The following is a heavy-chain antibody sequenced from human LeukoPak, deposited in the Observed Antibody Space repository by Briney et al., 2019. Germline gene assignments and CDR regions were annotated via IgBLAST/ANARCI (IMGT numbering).Heavy chain of an antibody. CDR1: GGTFSSYA. Sequence: SVKVSCKASGGTFSSYAISWVRQAPGQGLEWMGGIIPIFGTANYAQKFQGRVTITADKSTSTAYMELSSLRSEDTAVYYCARVWYSSGWPLDYWGQGTLVTVSS. J-gene: IGHJ4*02. D-gene: IGHD6-19*01. CDR2: IIPIFGTA. V-gene: IGHV1-69*06. CDR3: ARVWYSSGWPLDY.